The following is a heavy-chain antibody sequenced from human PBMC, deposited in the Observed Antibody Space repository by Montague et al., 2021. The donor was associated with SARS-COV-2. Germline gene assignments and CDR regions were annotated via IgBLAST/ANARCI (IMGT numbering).Heavy chain of an antibody. J-gene: IGHJ6*02. D-gene: IGHD3-10*01. CDR3: ARGRRILLWFGELLSGGDYYGMDV. Sequence: SEPLSLTCAVYGGSFSGYYWSWIRQPPGKGLEWIGEINHSGSTNXNPSLKSRVTISVDTSKNQFSLKLSSVTAADTAVYYCARGRRILLWFGELLSGGDYYGMDVWGQGTTVTVSS. CDR2: INHSGST. CDR1: GGSFSGYY. V-gene: IGHV4-34*01.